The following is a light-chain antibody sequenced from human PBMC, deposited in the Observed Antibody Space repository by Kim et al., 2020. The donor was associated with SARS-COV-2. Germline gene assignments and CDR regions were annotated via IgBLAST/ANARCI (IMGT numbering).Light chain of an antibody. V-gene: IGKV1-27*01. CDR2: AAS. CDR3: QKYNAAPWT. J-gene: IGKJ1*01. Sequence: DIQMTQSPSSLSASVGDRVTITCRASQDISNYVVWYQQKPGKVPKVLIYAASAWHSGVPSRFSGGGFGTDFTLTISSLQPEDVATYYCQKYNAAPWTFGQGTKVDIK. CDR1: QDISNY.